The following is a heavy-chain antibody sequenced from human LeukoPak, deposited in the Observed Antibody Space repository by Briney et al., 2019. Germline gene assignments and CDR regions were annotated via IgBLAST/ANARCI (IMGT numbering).Heavy chain of an antibody. CDR1: GFIFDDYA. J-gene: IGHJ4*02. Sequence: HPGGSLRLSCAASGFIFDDYAMHWVRQAPGKGLEWVSGISWNSGSRGYGDSVKGRFTISRDNAKNSLYLQMNSLRAEDTAVYYCARGVVAARDFDYWGQGTLVTVSS. CDR3: ARGVVAARDFDY. CDR2: ISWNSGSR. V-gene: IGHV3-9*01. D-gene: IGHD2-15*01.